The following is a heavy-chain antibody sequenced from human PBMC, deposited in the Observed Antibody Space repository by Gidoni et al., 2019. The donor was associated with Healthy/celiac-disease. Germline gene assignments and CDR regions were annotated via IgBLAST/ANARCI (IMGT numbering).Heavy chain of an antibody. CDR1: GFTFSSYD. J-gene: IGHJ6*02. V-gene: IGHV3-13*01. CDR2: IGTAGDT. Sequence: EVQLVESGGGLVQPGGSLRRSCAAHGFTFSSYDMHWVRQATGKGLEWVSAIGTAGDTYYPGSVKGRFTISRENAKNSLYLQMNSLRAEDTAVYYCARDRNGGMDVWGQGTTVTVSS. CDR3: ARDRNGGMDV.